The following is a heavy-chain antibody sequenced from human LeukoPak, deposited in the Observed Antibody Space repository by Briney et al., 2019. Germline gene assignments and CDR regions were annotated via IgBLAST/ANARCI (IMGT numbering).Heavy chain of an antibody. Sequence: GGSLRLSCAASGFTFCSYAMSWVRQAPGKGLKWVSAISGSGGSTYYADSVKGRFTISRDNSKNTLYLQMNSLRAEDTAVYYCAKDRGYCSSTSCPVDYWGQGTLVTVSS. V-gene: IGHV3-23*01. J-gene: IGHJ4*02. D-gene: IGHD2-2*01. CDR1: GFTFCSYA. CDR2: ISGSGGST. CDR3: AKDRGYCSSTSCPVDY.